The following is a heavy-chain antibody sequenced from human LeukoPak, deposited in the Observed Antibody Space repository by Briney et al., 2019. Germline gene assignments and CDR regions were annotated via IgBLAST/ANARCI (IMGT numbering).Heavy chain of an antibody. CDR1: GGSISSGGYY. CDR2: IYYSGST. CDR3: ARVAEYYGSGSWFDY. D-gene: IGHD3-10*01. J-gene: IGHJ4*02. V-gene: IGHV4-31*03. Sequence: SETLSLTCTVSGGSISSGGYYWSWIRQHPGKGLEWIGYIYYSGSTYYNPSLKGRVTISVDTSKNQFSLKLSSVTAADTAVYYCARVAEYYGSGSWFDYWGQGTLVTVSS.